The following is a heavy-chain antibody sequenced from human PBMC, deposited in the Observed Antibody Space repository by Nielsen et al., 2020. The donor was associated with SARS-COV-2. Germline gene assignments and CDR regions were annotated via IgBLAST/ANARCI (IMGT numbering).Heavy chain of an antibody. CDR2: ISYDGSNK. J-gene: IGHJ3*02. V-gene: IGHV3-30*18. CDR1: GFTFSSYG. CDR3: AKENFESTDYGEDAFDI. D-gene: IGHD4/OR15-4a*01. Sequence: GGSLRLSCAASGFTFSSYGMHWVRQAPGKGLEWVAVISYDGSNKYYADSVKGRFTISRDNSKNTLYLQMNSLRAEDTAVYYCAKENFESTDYGEDAFDIWGQGTLVTVSS.